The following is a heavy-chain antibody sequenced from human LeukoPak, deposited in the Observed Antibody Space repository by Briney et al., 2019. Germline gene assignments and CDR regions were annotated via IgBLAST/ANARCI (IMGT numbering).Heavy chain of an antibody. J-gene: IGHJ6*02. V-gene: IGHV1-2*02. CDR2: INPNSGGT. CDR1: GYTFTGYY. Sequence: ASVTVSCKASGYTFTGYYMHWVRQAPGQGLEWMGWINPNSGGTNYAQKFQGRVTMTRDTSISTAYMELSRLRSDDTAVYYCARTYDILTGYFTYGMDVWGQGTTVTVSS. CDR3: ARTYDILTGYFTYGMDV. D-gene: IGHD3-9*01.